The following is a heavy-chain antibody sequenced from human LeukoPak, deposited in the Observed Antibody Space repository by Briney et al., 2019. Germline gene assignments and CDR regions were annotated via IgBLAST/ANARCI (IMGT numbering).Heavy chain of an antibody. Sequence: GGSLRLSCAASGFTFSSFWMSWVRQAPGKGLEWVANIKQDGGEKYYVDSVKGRFTISRDNAKNSLYLEMNSLRTEDTALYYCAKDCSSTSCPDGHYYGMDVWGQGTTVIVSS. J-gene: IGHJ6*02. V-gene: IGHV3-7*03. CDR1: GFTFSSFW. D-gene: IGHD2-2*01. CDR2: IKQDGGEK. CDR3: AKDCSSTSCPDGHYYGMDV.